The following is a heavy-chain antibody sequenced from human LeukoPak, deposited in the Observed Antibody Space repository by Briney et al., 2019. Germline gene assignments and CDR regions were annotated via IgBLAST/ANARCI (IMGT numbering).Heavy chain of an antibody. CDR3: ARDLGENWFDP. CDR2: IYTSGST. V-gene: IGHV4-61*02. CDR1: GGSISSGSYY. J-gene: IGHJ5*02. D-gene: IGHD2-21*01. Sequence: SQTLSLTCTVSGGSISSGSYYWTWIRQPAGKGLEWIGRIYTSGSTNYNPSLKSRVTMSVDTSKNQFSLKLSSVTAADTAVYYCARDLGENWFDPWGQGTLVTVSS.